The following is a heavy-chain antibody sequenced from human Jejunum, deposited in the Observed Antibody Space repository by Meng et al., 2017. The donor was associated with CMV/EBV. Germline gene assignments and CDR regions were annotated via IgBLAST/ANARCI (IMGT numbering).Heavy chain of an antibody. V-gene: IGHV1-2*02. J-gene: IGHJ4*02. D-gene: IGHD1-26*01. Sequence: SCKASGYTLSAYYMHWVRQAPGQGLEWMEWINPNNGDTNYAQKFQDRVTMTRDTSINTAYMELSRLTSDDTAIYYCARDLRGSYFDYYSQGTLVTAPQ. CDR2: INPNNGDT. CDR1: GYTLSAYY. CDR3: ARDLRGSYFDY.